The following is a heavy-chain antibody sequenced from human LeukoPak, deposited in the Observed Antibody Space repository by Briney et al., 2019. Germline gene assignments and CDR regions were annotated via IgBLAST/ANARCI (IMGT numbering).Heavy chain of an antibody. Sequence: GGSLRLSCAASGFTFSDYYMSWIRQAPGKGLEGVSYISSSGSTIYYADSVKGRFNISRDNAKNSLYLQMNSLRAEDTAVYYCARVSPYNWNYGWFDPWGKGTLVTVSS. CDR2: ISSSGSTI. CDR3: ARVSPYNWNYGWFDP. V-gene: IGHV3-11*01. J-gene: IGHJ5*02. D-gene: IGHD1-7*01. CDR1: GFTFSDYY.